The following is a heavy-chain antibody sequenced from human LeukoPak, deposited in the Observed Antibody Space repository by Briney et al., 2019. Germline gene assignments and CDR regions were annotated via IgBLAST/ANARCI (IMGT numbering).Heavy chain of an antibody. V-gene: IGHV1-69*05. CDR1: GGTFSSYA. CDR2: IIPIFGTA. CDR3: AASVDYYYGSGSDLNFDY. D-gene: IGHD3-10*01. Sequence: ASVKVSCKASGGTFSSYAISWVRQAPGQGLEWMGRIIPIFGTANYAQKFQGRVTITTDESTSTAYMELSSLRSEDTAVYYCAASVDYYYGSGSDLNFDYWGQGTLVTVSS. J-gene: IGHJ4*02.